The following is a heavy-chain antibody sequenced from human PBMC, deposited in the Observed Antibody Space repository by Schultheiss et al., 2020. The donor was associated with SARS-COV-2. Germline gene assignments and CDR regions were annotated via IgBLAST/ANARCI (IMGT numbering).Heavy chain of an antibody. CDR3: TKARVEYYYGMDV. CDR2: ISGSGGST. D-gene: IGHD3-3*01. Sequence: GGSLRLSCAASGFTFSSYRMHWVRQAPGKGLEWVSAISGSGGSTYYADSVKGRFTISRDNSKNSLYLHMHSLRTEDTALYYCTKARVEYYYGMDVWGQGTTVTVSS. V-gene: IGHV3-43*02. J-gene: IGHJ6*02. CDR1: GFTFSSYR.